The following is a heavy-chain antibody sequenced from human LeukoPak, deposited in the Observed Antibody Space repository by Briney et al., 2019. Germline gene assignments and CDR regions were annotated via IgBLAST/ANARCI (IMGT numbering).Heavy chain of an antibody. V-gene: IGHV1-46*01. J-gene: IGHJ4*02. D-gene: IGHD4-17*01. Sequence: ASVKVSCKASGYTFTSYYMHWVRQAPGQGLEWMGIINPSGGSTSYAQKFQGRVTMTRDTSTSTVCMELSSLRSEDTAVYYCARGGRVMKHGDYVYPGDYWGQGTLVTVSS. CDR2: INPSGGST. CDR1: GYTFTSYY. CDR3: ARGGRVMKHGDYVYPGDY.